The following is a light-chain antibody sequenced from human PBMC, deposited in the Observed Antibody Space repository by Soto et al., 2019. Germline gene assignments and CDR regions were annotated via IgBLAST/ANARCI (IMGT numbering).Light chain of an antibody. CDR1: QSISNW. CDR3: QQYDNLPFT. J-gene: IGKJ3*01. CDR2: EAS. V-gene: IGKV1-5*03. Sequence: DIQMTQSPSTLSASVGDRVTITCRASQSISNWLAWYQQKPGKAPKVLIYEASSLESGVPSRFSGSGSGTDFTFTISSLQPEDIATYYCQQYDNLPFTFGPGTKVDIK.